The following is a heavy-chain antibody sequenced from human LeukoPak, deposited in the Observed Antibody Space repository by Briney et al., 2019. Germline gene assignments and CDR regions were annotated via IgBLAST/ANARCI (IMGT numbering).Heavy chain of an antibody. Sequence: GGSLRLSCAASGFTFSSYAVNWVRQAPGKGLEWVSTISGRGDYTYYADSVKGRFTISRDNSKNTLYLQMNSLTAEDTAVYYCANPSDGGLYADAFDIWGQGTMVTVSS. D-gene: IGHD3-16*01. CDR2: ISGRGDYT. CDR1: GFTFSSYA. CDR3: ANPSDGGLYADAFDI. V-gene: IGHV3-23*01. J-gene: IGHJ3*02.